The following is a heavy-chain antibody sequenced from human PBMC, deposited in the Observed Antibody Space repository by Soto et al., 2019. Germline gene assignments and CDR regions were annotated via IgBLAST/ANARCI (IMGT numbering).Heavy chain of an antibody. Sequence: GASVKVSCKASGYTFTSYAMHWVRQAPGQRLEWMGWINAGNGNTKYSQKFQGRVTITRDTSASTAYMELSSLRSEDTAVYYCASSYSSGYPRTYGMDVWGQGTTVTVSS. CDR2: INAGNGNT. J-gene: IGHJ6*02. CDR1: GYTFTSYA. CDR3: ASSYSSGYPRTYGMDV. D-gene: IGHD3-22*01. V-gene: IGHV1-3*01.